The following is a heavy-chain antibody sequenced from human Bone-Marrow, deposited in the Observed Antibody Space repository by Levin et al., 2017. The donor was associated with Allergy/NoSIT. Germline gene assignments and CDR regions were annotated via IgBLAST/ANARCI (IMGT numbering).Heavy chain of an antibody. J-gene: IGHJ5*02. Sequence: ETLSLTCAASGFTFSNYNMNWVRQAPGKGLEWVSYISSSSGTIYYTDSVKGRFTISRDNAKNSLSLQMNSLRGEDTAVYYCARGGYSSSWNWFDPWGQGTLVTVSS. D-gene: IGHD6-13*01. V-gene: IGHV3-48*01. CDR1: GFTFSNYN. CDR3: ARGGYSSSWNWFDP. CDR2: ISSSSGTI.